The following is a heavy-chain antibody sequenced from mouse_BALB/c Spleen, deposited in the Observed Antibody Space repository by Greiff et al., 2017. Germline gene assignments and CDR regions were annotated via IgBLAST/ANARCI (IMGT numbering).Heavy chain of an antibody. CDR2: ISSGSSTI. J-gene: IGHJ3*01. CDR3: ARDGYGNYGAY. D-gene: IGHD2-10*02. V-gene: IGHV5-17*02. CDR1: GFTFSSFG. Sequence: EVKLMESGGGLVQPGGSRKLSCAASGFTFSSFGMHWVRQAPEKGLEWVAYISSGSSTIYYADTVKGRFTISRDNPKNTLFLQMTSLRSEDTAMYYCARDGYGNYGAYWGQGTLVTVSA.